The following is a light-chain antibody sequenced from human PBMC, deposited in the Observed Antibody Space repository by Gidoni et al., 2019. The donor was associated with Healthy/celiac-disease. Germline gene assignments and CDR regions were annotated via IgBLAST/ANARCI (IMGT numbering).Light chain of an antibody. Sequence: IQMTQSPSTLSASVGDRVTITCRASQSISSRLAWYQQKPGKAPKLQIYDASSLESGVPSRFSGSGSGTEFTLTISSLQPDDVATYYCQQYKSYSTFGQGTKVEIK. CDR2: DAS. V-gene: IGKV1-5*01. CDR1: QSISSR. J-gene: IGKJ1*01. CDR3: QQYKSYST.